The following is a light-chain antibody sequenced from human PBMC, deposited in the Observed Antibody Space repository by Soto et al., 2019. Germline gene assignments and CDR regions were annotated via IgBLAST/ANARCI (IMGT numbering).Light chain of an antibody. J-gene: IGLJ1*01. V-gene: IGLV2-14*01. Sequence: QSVLTQPASVSGSPGQSITISCTGTSSDVGAYNYVSWYRQYPGKAPKVIIFEVRKRPSGVSNRFSGSKSGDTASLTISGLRAEDEADYYCSSYRSSTTFVFGTGTKVTVL. CDR2: EVR. CDR3: SSYRSSTTFV. CDR1: SSDVGAYNY.